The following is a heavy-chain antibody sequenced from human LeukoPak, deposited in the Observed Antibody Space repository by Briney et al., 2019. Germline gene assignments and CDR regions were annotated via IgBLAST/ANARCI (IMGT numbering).Heavy chain of an antibody. CDR2: IYYSGST. CDR3: ARGDCSGSICYSPMDV. J-gene: IGHJ6*03. CDR1: GASISSSNYY. Sequence: PSETLSLTCTVSGASISSSNYYWDWIRQPPGKGLEWIGGIYYSGSTYYNPSLKSRVTISVDTSKNKFSLKVSSVPAADTAVYYCARGDCSGSICYSPMDVWGTGTTVTVSS. V-gene: IGHV4-39*07. D-gene: IGHD2-21*01.